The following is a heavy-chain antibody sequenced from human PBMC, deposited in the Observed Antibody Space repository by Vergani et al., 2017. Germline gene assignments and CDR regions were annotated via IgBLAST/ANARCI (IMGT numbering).Heavy chain of an antibody. CDR3: AGDTHSWQRADR. CDR1: GGSMSGYY. V-gene: IGHV4-59*01. D-gene: IGHD6-13*01. CDR2: MYHSGST. Sequence: QVRLQESGPGLVKPSETLSLTCSVSGGSMSGYYWSWIRQPPGKELEWIGYMYHSGSTNYNPSLEKRVTISGDTAKNQFSLKLNSVTAADTAIYYCAGDTHSWQRADRWGQGRLVSVSS. J-gene: IGHJ5*02.